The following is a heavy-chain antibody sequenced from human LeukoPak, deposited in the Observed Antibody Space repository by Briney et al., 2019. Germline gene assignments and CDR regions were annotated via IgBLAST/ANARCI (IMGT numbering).Heavy chain of an antibody. V-gene: IGHV3-7*01. CDR2: IKQDGSEK. CDR1: GFTFTTSW. CDR3: AELGITMIGGV. J-gene: IGHJ6*04. D-gene: IGHD3-10*02. Sequence: PGESLRLSCAAPGFTFTTSWMSWGRQAPGKGLEWVANIKQDGSEKYYVDSVKGRFTISRDNAKNSLYLQMNSLRAEDTAVYYCAELGITMIGGVWGKGTTVTISS.